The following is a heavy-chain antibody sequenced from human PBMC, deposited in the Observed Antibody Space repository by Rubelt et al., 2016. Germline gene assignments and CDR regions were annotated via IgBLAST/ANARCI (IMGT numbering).Heavy chain of an antibody. Sequence: QVQLQQWGAGLLKPSETLSLTCAVYGGSFSGYYWSWIRQPPGKGLEWIGEINHSGSTNYNPSLKSRVTISVGTSRNQLSRKLSSVSAADTAVYYCASGGRGSRSWLCRDYYGMGVWGQGPTVTVSS. CDR3: ASGGRGSRSWLCRDYYGMGV. CDR2: INHSGST. V-gene: IGHV4-34*01. J-gene: IGHJ6*02. D-gene: IGHD6-13*01. CDR1: GGSFSGYY.